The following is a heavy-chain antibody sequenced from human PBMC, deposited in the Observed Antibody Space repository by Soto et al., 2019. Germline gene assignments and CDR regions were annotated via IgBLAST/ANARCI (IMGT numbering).Heavy chain of an antibody. J-gene: IGHJ4*02. CDR1: GYTLTELS. Sequence: ASVKVSCKVSGYTLTELSMHWVRQAPGKGLEWMGGFDPEDGETIYAQKFQGRVTMTEDTSTDTAYMELSSLRAEDTAVYYCAKTLYYYDSSGYQWGQGTLVTVSS. CDR3: AKTLYYYDSSGYQ. D-gene: IGHD3-22*01. CDR2: FDPEDGET. V-gene: IGHV1-24*01.